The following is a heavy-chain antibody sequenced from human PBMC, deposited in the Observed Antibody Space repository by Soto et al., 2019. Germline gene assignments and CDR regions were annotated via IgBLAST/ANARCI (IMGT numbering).Heavy chain of an antibody. CDR3: ARGERYYYDSSGSLDAFDI. J-gene: IGHJ3*02. V-gene: IGHV4-59*01. CDR2: IYYSGST. Sequence: ASETLSLTCTVSGGSISSYYWSWIRQPPGKGLEWIGYIYYSGSTNYNPSLKSRVTISVDTSKNQFSLKLSSVTAADTAVYYCARGERYYYDSSGSLDAFDIWGQGTMVTVSS. CDR1: GGSISSYY. D-gene: IGHD3-22*01.